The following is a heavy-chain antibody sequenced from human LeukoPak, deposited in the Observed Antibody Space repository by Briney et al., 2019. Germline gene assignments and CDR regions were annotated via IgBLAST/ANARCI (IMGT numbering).Heavy chain of an antibody. Sequence: GGSLRLSCTASGFTVSSNYMTWVRQAPGKGLEWVSYISSSGSTIYYADSVKGRFTISRDNSKNTLYLQMNSLRAEDTAVYYCARDVLRYFDWPPTAGVFDYWGQGTLVTVSS. CDR1: GFTVSSNY. J-gene: IGHJ4*02. V-gene: IGHV3-48*01. CDR2: ISSSGSTI. D-gene: IGHD3-9*01. CDR3: ARDVLRYFDWPPTAGVFDY.